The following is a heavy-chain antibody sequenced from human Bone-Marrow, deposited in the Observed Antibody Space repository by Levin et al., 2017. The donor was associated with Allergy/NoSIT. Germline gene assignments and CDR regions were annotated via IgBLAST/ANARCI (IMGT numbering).Heavy chain of an antibody. CDR1: GFTFSDFY. J-gene: IGHJ4*02. D-gene: IGHD3-10*01. Sequence: PGESLKISCAASGFTFSDFYMSWIRQAPGKGLEWVSYISNGGETIFYADSVKGRFTISRDNAKNSLYLQLNSLRADDTAVYYCARDKAEDDSGTTFDYWGQGTLVTVS. CDR2: ISNGGETI. CDR3: ARDKAEDDSGTTFDY. V-gene: IGHV3-11*01.